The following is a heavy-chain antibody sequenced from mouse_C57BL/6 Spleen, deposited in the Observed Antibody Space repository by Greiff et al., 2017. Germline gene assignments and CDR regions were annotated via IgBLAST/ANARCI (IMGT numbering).Heavy chain of an antibody. D-gene: IGHD2-12*01. J-gene: IGHJ4*01. CDR2: IDPSDSYT. Sequence: QVQLKQPGAELVMPGASVKLSCKASGYTFTSYWMHWVKQRPGQGLEWIGEIDPSDSYTNYNQKFKGKSTLTVDKSSSTAYMQLSSLTSEDSAVYYCARKNRRRMDYWGQGTSVTVSS. V-gene: IGHV1-69*01. CDR1: GYTFTSYW. CDR3: ARKNRRRMDY.